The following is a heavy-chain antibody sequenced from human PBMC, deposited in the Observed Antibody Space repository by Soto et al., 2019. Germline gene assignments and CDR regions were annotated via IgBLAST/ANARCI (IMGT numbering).Heavy chain of an antibody. Sequence: GGSLRLSCEASGFTFGSHTMNWVRQAPGKGLEWVSSIDGRGTRTFYADALKGRFTISRDNARNSLYLQMNSLRAEDTAVYYWTREVQPVIRREYDYWGQGALVTVS. V-gene: IGHV3-21*01. J-gene: IGHJ4*02. CDR1: GFTFGSHT. CDR2: IDGRGTRT. CDR3: TREVQPVIRREYDY.